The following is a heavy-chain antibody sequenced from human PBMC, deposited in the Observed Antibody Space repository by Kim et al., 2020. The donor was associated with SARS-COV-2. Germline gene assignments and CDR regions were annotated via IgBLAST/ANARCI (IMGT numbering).Heavy chain of an antibody. D-gene: IGHD2-21*01. CDR3: ARRTQWTASGWGCNMDV. J-gene: IGHJ6*01. CDR1: GGSITSSGSY. V-gene: IGHV4-39*01. CDR2: VSHPGTT. Sequence: SETLSLTCTVSGGSITSSGSYWVWLRQTPGKGLEHIATVSHPGTTYYNPLLKSRVTISVDTSKNQFSLRVTSVTATDTALYYCARRTQWTASGWGCNMDVWGQETTVSVSS.